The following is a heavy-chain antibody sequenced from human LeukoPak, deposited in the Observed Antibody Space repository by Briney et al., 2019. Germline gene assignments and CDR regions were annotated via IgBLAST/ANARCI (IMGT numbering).Heavy chain of an antibody. V-gene: IGHV1-8*01. J-gene: IGHJ4*02. CDR1: GYTFTSYD. CDR3: ARDHGGSYYELAYYFDY. D-gene: IGHD1-26*01. CDR2: MNPNSGNT. Sequence: ASVKVSCKASGYTFTSYDINWVRQATGQGLEWMGWMNPNSGNTGYAQKFQGRVTMTRNTSISTAYMELSRLRSDDTAVYYCARDHGGSYYELAYYFDYWGQGTLVTVSS.